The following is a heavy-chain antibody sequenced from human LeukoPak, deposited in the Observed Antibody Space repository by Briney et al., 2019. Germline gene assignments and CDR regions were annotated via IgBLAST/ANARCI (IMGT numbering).Heavy chain of an antibody. V-gene: IGHV3-23*01. D-gene: IGHD3-10*01. Sequence: PGGSLRLSCAASGFTFSSYGMSWVRQAPGKGLEWVSAISGSGGSTYYADSVKGRFTISRDNSKNTLYLQMNSLRAEDTAVYYCAKRSYYYGSGITPHYMDVWGKGTTVTISS. CDR1: GFTFSSYG. J-gene: IGHJ6*03. CDR2: ISGSGGST. CDR3: AKRSYYYGSGITPHYMDV.